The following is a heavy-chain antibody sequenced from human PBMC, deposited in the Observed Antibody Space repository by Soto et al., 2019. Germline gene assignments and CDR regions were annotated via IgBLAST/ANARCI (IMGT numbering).Heavy chain of an antibody. Sequence: PSETLSLTCAVYGGSFSGYYWSWIRQPPGKGLEWIGEINHSGSTNYNPSLKSRVTISVDTSKNQFSLKLSSVTAADTAVYYCARGRITMVRESPPYGMDVWGQGTTVT. J-gene: IGHJ6*02. V-gene: IGHV4-34*01. CDR3: ARGRITMVRESPPYGMDV. CDR2: INHSGST. D-gene: IGHD3-10*01. CDR1: GGSFSGYY.